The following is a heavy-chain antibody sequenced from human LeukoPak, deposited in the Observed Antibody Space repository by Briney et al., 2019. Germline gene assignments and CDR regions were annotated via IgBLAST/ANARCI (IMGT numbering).Heavy chain of an antibody. CDR2: ISYDGRNK. Sequence: GGSLRFSCAASGFTFSNYAMHWVRQAPGKGLEWMSVISYDGRNKNYADSVKGRLTISKDNSKNTLYLKMNSLRAEDTAVYYCAKGDRRYCSGGSCYSGLDYWGQGTLVTVSS. D-gene: IGHD2-15*01. CDR3: AKGDRRYCSGGSCYSGLDY. CDR1: GFTFSNYA. J-gene: IGHJ4*02. V-gene: IGHV3-30*04.